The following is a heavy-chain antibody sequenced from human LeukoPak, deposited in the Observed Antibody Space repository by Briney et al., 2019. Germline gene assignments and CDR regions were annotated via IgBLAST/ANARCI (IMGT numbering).Heavy chain of an antibody. Sequence: SETLSLTCTVSGGSISSSSYSWGWIRQPPGKGLEWIGSIYYSGNTYYNPSLKSRVTISVDTSKNQFSLKLSSVTAADTAVYYCATHHYYDTSGYSYAFDIWGQGTMVTVSS. CDR1: GGSISSSSYS. J-gene: IGHJ3*02. V-gene: IGHV4-39*01. D-gene: IGHD3-22*01. CDR2: IYYSGNT. CDR3: ATHHYYDTSGYSYAFDI.